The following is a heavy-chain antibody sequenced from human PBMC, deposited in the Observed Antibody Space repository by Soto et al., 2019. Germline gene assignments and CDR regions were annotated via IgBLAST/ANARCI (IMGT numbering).Heavy chain of an antibody. J-gene: IGHJ1*01. V-gene: IGHV3-30-3*01. CDR1: GFTFNSFT. CDR3: ATWEERYFQD. Sequence: GGSLRLSCAASGFTFNSFTMHWVRQAPGKGLEWVAVISHDGSHKYSADSVKGRFTISRDDSKNTLYLQMSSLRVEDTAIYYCATWEERYFQDWGQGTLVTVSS. D-gene: IGHD1-26*01. CDR2: ISHDGSHK.